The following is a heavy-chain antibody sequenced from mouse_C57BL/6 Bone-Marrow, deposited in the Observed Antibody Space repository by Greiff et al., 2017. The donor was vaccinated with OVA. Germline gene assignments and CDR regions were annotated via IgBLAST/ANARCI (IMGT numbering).Heavy chain of an antibody. CDR2: IWSGGST. V-gene: IGHV2-2*01. CDR3: AQGGTTVVARGYYAMDY. CDR1: GFSLTSYG. J-gene: IGHJ4*01. D-gene: IGHD1-1*01. Sequence: VMLVESGPGLVQPSQSLSITCTVSGFSLTSYGVHWVRQSPGKGLEWLGVIWSGGSTDYNAAFISRLSISKDNSKSQVFFKMNSLQADDTAIYYCAQGGTTVVARGYYAMDYWGQGTSVTVSS.